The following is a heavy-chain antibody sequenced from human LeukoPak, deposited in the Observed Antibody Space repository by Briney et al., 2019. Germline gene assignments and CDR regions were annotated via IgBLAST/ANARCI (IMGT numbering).Heavy chain of an antibody. D-gene: IGHD6-19*01. J-gene: IGHJ4*02. V-gene: IGHV3-23*01. CDR3: AKYSSGWYIGY. Sequence: SGGSLRLSCAASGFTFSSFAMSWVRQAPGKGLDWVSSISGSGAGTYYADSVKGRFTISRDNSKNTLYLQMNSLRAEDTAVYYCAKYSSGWYIGYWGQGTLVTVSS. CDR2: ISGSGAGT. CDR1: GFTFSSFA.